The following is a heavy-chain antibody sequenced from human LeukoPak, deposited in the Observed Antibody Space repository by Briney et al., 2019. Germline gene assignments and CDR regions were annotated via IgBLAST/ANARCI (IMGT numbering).Heavy chain of an antibody. J-gene: IGHJ4*02. CDR3: AKTDSSGYLPPPKFDY. V-gene: IGHV3-23*01. Sequence: GGSLRLPCAASGFTFSSYAMSWVRQAPGKGLEWVSAISGSGGSTYYADSVKGRFTISRDNSKNTLYLQMNSLRAEDTAVYYCAKTDSSGYLPPPKFDYWGQGTLVTVSS. D-gene: IGHD3-22*01. CDR2: ISGSGGST. CDR1: GFTFSSYA.